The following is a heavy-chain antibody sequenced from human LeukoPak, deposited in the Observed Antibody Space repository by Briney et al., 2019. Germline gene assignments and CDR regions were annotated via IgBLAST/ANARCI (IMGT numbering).Heavy chain of an antibody. CDR3: AKATGYLL. D-gene: IGHD1-14*01. CDR1: GFTFSSYG. J-gene: IGHJ4*02. V-gene: IGHV3-23*01. CDR2: ISGSADST. Sequence: QTGGSLRLSCAASGFTFSSYGMSWVRQAPGKGLEWVSAISGSADSTYYADSVKGRFTISRDNSKSTLYLQMNSLRAEDTAVYYCAKATGYLLWGQGTLVIVSS.